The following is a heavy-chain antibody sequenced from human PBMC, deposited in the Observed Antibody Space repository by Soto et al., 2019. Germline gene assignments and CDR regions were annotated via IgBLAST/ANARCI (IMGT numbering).Heavy chain of an antibody. CDR1: GYTFTSYD. D-gene: IGHD6-13*01. J-gene: IGHJ2*01. CDR2: MNTTSGNT. CDR3: AGFKIRSPPDWYFDL. Sequence: QVQLVQAGAEVKKSGASVKVSCKASGYTFTSYDINWVRQATGQGLEWMGWMNTTSGNTGFAQKAHGSVTMTRNTSISTAYMELRSLRSGATAVYYCAGFKIRSPPDWYFDLWGRGTLVTVSS. V-gene: IGHV1-8*01.